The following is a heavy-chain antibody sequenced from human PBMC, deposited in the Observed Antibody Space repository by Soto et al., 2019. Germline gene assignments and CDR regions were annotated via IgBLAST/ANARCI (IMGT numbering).Heavy chain of an antibody. D-gene: IGHD3-3*01. CDR1: GGSIGRYY. CDR2: VSYSGAT. Sequence: SETLSLTCSVSGGSIGRYYWSWVRQAPGKGLEWIAYVSYSGATRYNPSLESRVTISADTSINTVYLQWSSLKASDTAMYYCAGHPNDFWSGYFRRGWFDPWGQGTLVNVSS. V-gene: IGHV4-59*08. J-gene: IGHJ5*02. CDR3: AGHPNDFWSGYFRRGWFDP.